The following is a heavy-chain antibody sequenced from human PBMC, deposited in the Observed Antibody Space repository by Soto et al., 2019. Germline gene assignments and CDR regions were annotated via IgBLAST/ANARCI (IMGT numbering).Heavy chain of an antibody. Sequence: VSGPTLVNPTQTLTLNCTFSGFSLSTSGVGVGWIRQPPGKALEWLALIYWDDDKRYSPSLKSRLTITKDTSKNQVVLTMTNMDPVDTATYYCAHIPLYCSGGSCFDYWGQGTLVTVSS. V-gene: IGHV2-5*02. J-gene: IGHJ4*02. D-gene: IGHD2-15*01. CDR1: GFSLSTSGVG. CDR3: AHIPLYCSGGSCFDY. CDR2: IYWDDDK.